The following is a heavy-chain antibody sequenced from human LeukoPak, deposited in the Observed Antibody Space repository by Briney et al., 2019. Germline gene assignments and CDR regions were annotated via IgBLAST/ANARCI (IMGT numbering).Heavy chain of an antibody. D-gene: IGHD4-17*01. J-gene: IGHJ6*02. CDR2: ISSSGSTI. CDR1: GFTFSDYY. CDR3: ARVIDTHSYGDHLLYYGMDV. Sequence: GGSLRLSCAASGFTFSDYYMSWIRQAPGKGLEWVSYISSSGSTIYYADSVKGRFTISRDNAKNSLYLQMNSLRAEDTAVYYCARVIDTHSYGDHLLYYGMDVWGQGTTVTVSS. V-gene: IGHV3-11*04.